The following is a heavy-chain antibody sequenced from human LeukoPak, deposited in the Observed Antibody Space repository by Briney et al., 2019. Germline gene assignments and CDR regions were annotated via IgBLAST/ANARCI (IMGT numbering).Heavy chain of an antibody. V-gene: IGHV4-59*01. CDR3: ATSYSSGWYHHDY. D-gene: IGHD6-19*01. Sequence: SETVSLTCTVSGGSISSYSWSWIRQPPGKGLEWIGYIYYSGSTNYNPSLKSRVTISVDTSKNQFSLKLSSVTAADTAVYYCATSYSSGWYHHDYWGQGTLVTVSS. CDR1: GGSISSYS. CDR2: IYYSGST. J-gene: IGHJ4*02.